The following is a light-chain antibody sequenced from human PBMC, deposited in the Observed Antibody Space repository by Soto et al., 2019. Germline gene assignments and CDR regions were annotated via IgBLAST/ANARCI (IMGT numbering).Light chain of an antibody. CDR3: AAWDDSLSYV. Sequence: QSVLTQPPSASGTPGQRVTISCSGSSSNIGSNYVYWYQQLPGTAPKLLIYRNNQRPSGVPDRFSGSKSGTSASLAIRGLRSEDEADYYCAAWDDSLSYVFGTGTKVTVL. CDR2: RNN. CDR1: SSNIGSNY. J-gene: IGLJ1*01. V-gene: IGLV1-47*01.